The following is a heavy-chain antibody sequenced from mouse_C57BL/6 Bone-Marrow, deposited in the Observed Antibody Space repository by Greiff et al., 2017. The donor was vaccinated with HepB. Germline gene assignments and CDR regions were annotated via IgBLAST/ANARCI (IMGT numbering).Heavy chain of an antibody. V-gene: IGHV1-20*01. CDR2: INPYNGDT. CDR3: ATYGSSYGDY. CDR1: GYSFTGYF. D-gene: IGHD1-1*01. J-gene: IGHJ2*01. Sequence: EVMLVESGPELVKPGDSVKISCKASGYSFTGYFMNWVMQSHGKSLEWIGRINPYNGDTFYNQKFKGKATSIVDKSSRTAHMELRSLTSEDSAVYYCATYGSSYGDYWGQGTTLTVSS.